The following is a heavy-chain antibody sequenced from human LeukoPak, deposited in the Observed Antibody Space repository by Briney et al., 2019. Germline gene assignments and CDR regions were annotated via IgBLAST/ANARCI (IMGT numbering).Heavy chain of an antibody. V-gene: IGHV3-21*01. J-gene: IGHJ3*02. CDR3: ASPYCSGGSCYNAFDI. D-gene: IGHD2-15*01. CDR2: ISSGSTYI. Sequence: GGSLRLSCAASGFTFSGYSMNWVRQAPGKGLEWVSSISSGSTYIYYADSVQGRFTISRDNAKNLLYLQMNSLRAEDTAVYYCASPYCSGGSCYNAFDIWGQGTMVTVSS. CDR1: GFTFSGYS.